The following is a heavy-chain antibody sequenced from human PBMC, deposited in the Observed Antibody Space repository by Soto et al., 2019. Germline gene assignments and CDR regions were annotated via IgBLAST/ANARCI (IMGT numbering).Heavy chain of an antibody. V-gene: IGHV1-8*01. CDR3: ARMATSGTLNWFDP. Sequence: ASVKVSCKASGYIFGNNDISWVRQGTGQGLEWMGWMNPNSGKGGYAQKFEGRVTMTRDTSTSTAYMELSSLTSDDTAIYYCARMATSGTLNWFDPWGQGTLVTVSS. CDR1: GYIFGNND. J-gene: IGHJ5*02. CDR2: MNPNSGKG.